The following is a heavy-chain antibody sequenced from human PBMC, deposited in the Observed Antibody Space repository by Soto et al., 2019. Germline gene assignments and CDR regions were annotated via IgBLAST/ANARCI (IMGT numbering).Heavy chain of an antibody. CDR3: ARPKVVGGCNSAHPFFSH. CDR1: GGSISSSSYY. J-gene: IGHJ4*02. D-gene: IGHD4-4*01. CDR2: IYYGGST. V-gene: IGHV4-39*02. Sequence: QLQLQESGPGLVKPSETLSLTCTVSGGSISSSSYYWGWIRQPPGKGLEWIGSIYYGGSTYHNPSLKVRVTLSGGTSHHHFRLQVSLAAAGATAVAYLARPKVVGGCNSAHPFFSHWGQGTLVTVSS.